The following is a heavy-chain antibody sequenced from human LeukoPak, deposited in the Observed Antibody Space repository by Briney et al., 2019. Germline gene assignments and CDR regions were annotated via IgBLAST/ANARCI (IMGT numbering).Heavy chain of an antibody. Sequence: VGLITSNPNTYPTAYAASVKRRFTISRDDSNKRAYLQMNSLKTEDTAVYYCTRYSNYGLDYWGQGTLVTVSS. J-gene: IGHJ4*02. CDR3: TRYSNYGLDY. CDR2: ITSNPNTYPT. V-gene: IGHV3-73*01. D-gene: IGHD4-11*01.